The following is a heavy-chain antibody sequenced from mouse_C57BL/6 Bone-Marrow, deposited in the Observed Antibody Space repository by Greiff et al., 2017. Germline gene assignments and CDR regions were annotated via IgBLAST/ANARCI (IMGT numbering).Heavy chain of an antibody. CDR1: GFTFSSYA. J-gene: IGHJ1*03. CDR3: ARDFGWYFDV. CDR2: ISDGGSYT. Sequence: EVMLVESGGGLVKPGGSLKLSCAASGFTFSSYAMSWVRQTPEKGLEWVATISDGGSYTYYPDNVKGRFTISRDNAKNNLYLQMSHLKSEDTAMYYCARDFGWYFDVWGTGTTVTVSS. V-gene: IGHV5-4*03.